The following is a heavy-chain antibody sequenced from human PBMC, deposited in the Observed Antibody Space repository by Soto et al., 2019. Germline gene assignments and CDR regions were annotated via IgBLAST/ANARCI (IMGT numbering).Heavy chain of an antibody. J-gene: IGHJ4*02. V-gene: IGHV1-69*13. CDR3: ARNRNGDYYLDY. D-gene: IGHD4-17*01. CDR1: GGTFSSYA. CDR2: IIPIFGTA. Sequence: GASVKVSCKASGGTFSSYAISWVRQAPGQGLEWMGGIIPIFGTANYAQKFQGRVTITADESTSTAYMELSSLRSEDTAVYYCARNRNGDYYLDYWGKGTLVTVSS.